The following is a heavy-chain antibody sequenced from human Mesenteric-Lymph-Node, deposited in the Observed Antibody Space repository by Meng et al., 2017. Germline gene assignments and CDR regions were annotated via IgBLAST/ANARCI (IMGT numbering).Heavy chain of an antibody. CDR3: ARRLLWFGELSWGSNDAFDI. Sequence: GSLRLSCTVSGGSISSYYWSWIRQPPGKGLEWIGYIYYSGSTNYNPSLKSRVTISVDTSKNQFSLKLSSVTAADTAVYYCARRLLWFGELSWGSNDAFDIWGQGTMVIVSS. V-gene: IGHV4-59*01. D-gene: IGHD3-10*01. CDR1: GGSISSYY. CDR2: IYYSGST. J-gene: IGHJ3*02.